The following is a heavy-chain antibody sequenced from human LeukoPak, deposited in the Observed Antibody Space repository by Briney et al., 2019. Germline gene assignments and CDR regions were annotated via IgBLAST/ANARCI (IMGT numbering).Heavy chain of an antibody. CDR1: GYTFTGYY. J-gene: IGHJ4*02. CDR3: ARESDYYDSSGPNPFGY. D-gene: IGHD3-22*01. CDR2: INPNSGGT. Sequence: ASVKVSCKASGYTFTGYYMHWVRQAPGQGLEWMGWINPNSGGTNYAQKFQGRVTMTRDTSISTAYMELSRLRSDDTAVYYCARESDYYDSSGPNPFGYWGQGTLVTVSS. V-gene: IGHV1-2*02.